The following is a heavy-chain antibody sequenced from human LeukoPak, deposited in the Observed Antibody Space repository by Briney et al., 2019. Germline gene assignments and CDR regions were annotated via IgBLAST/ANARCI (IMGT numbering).Heavy chain of an antibody. Sequence: GESLKISCKVSGYIFTSDWIGWVRQVPGKGLEWMGIIHPGDSDTRYSPSFQGQVTFSADKSISTAYLQWSSLKASDTAIYYCARLCGGSCYSDYWGQGTLVTVSS. CDR2: IHPGDSDT. V-gene: IGHV5-51*01. CDR1: GYIFTSDW. J-gene: IGHJ4*02. D-gene: IGHD2-15*01. CDR3: ARLCGGSCYSDY.